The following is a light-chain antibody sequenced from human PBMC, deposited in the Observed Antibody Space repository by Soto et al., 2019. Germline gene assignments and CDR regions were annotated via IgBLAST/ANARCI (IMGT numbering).Light chain of an antibody. V-gene: IGLV2-14*01. CDR3: SSYTSSSTLPYV. CDR1: SSDVGSYNY. CDR2: EVS. J-gene: IGLJ1*01. Sequence: QSALTQPASVSGSPGQSITISCTGTSSDVGSYNYVSWYQQHPGKAPRLTIYEVSNRPSGVSNRFSGSKSGNTASLTISGLQAEDEADYYCSSYTSSSTLPYVFGTGTKLTVL.